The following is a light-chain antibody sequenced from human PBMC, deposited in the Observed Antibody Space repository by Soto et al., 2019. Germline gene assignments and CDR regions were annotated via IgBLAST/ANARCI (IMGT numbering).Light chain of an antibody. V-gene: IGKV3-11*01. CDR3: QHRSN. Sequence: EIVLTQSPATLSLSPGERATLSCRASQSVSSFLAWYQQKPGQAPRLLIYDASNRATGIPARFSGSGSETAFTLTISSLEPEDFAVYYCQHRSNFGPGTKVDIK. CDR1: QSVSSF. J-gene: IGKJ3*01. CDR2: DAS.